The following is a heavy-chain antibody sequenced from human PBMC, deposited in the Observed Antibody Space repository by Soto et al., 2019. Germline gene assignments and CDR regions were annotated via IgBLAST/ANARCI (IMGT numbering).Heavy chain of an antibody. Sequence: GGSLRLSCAASGFTFSSYSMNWVRQAPGKGLEWVSSISSSSSYIYYADSVKGRSTISRDNAKNSLYLQMNSLRAEDTAVYYCARQTGTTIDYWGQGTLVTVSS. D-gene: IGHD1-1*01. CDR2: ISSSSSYI. V-gene: IGHV3-21*01. CDR1: GFTFSSYS. CDR3: ARQTGTTIDY. J-gene: IGHJ4*02.